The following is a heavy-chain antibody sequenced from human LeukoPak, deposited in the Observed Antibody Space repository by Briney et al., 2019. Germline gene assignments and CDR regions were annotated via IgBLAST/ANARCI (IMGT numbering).Heavy chain of an antibody. CDR2: IWYDGSNK. Sequence: GGSLRLSCAASGFTFSSYGMHWVRQAPGKGLEWVAVIWYDGSNKYYADSVKGRFTISRDNSKNTLYLQMNSLRAEDTAVYYCARTGQTGGRSGDPAYYYYYYGMDVWGQGTTVTVSS. CDR1: GFTFSSYG. D-gene: IGHD2-15*01. V-gene: IGHV3-33*01. J-gene: IGHJ6*02. CDR3: ARTGQTGGRSGDPAYYYYYYGMDV.